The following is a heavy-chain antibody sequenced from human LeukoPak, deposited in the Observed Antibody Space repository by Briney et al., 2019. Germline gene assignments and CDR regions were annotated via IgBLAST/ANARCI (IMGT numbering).Heavy chain of an antibody. V-gene: IGHV3-11*04. Sequence: GGSLRLSCAASGFTFSDYYMSWIRQAPGKGLEWVSYISSSGSMISDADSVKGRFAISRDNAKKSLYLQMNSLRAEDTAVYYCARDEYIHGDLTNFDSWGQGTLVIVSS. J-gene: IGHJ4*02. CDR1: GFTFSDYY. CDR2: ISSSGSMI. CDR3: ARDEYIHGDLTNFDS. D-gene: IGHD4-17*01.